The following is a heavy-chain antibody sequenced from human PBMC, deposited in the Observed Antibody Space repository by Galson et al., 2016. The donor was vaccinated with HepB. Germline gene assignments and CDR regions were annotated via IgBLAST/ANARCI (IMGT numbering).Heavy chain of an antibody. J-gene: IGHJ4*02. CDR1: GFGFSDYW. V-gene: IGHV3-7*01. Sequence: SLRLSCAVSGFGFSDYWMTWVRQAPGKGLEWVANINQDGSEKNSVDSMKGRFTISRDNAKNSLYLQMYSLTAEDTAVYYCTYGHYGTRGQGTLVTVSS. CDR2: INQDGSEK. D-gene: IGHD3-10*01. CDR3: TYGHYGT.